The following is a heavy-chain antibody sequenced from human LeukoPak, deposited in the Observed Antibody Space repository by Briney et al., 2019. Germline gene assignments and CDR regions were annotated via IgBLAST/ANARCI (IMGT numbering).Heavy chain of an antibody. J-gene: IGHJ5*02. D-gene: IGHD3-22*01. CDR3: ARSWYYDSSGYNWFDP. V-gene: IGHV4-34*01. CDR1: GGSFSGYY. CDR2: INHSGST. Sequence: SEALSLTCAVYGGSFSGYYWSWIRQPPGKGLEWIGEINHSGSTNYNPSLKSRVTISVDTSKNQFSLKLSSVTAADTVVYYCARSWYYDSSGYNWFDPWGQGTLVTVSS.